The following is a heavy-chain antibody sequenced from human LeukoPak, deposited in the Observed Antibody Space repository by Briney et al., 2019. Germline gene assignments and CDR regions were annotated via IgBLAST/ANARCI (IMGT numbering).Heavy chain of an antibody. D-gene: IGHD5-24*01. CDR3: VRHISTNPGYFDS. Sequence: SETLSLTCTVSGDSINSHSYYWGWIRQPPGKGLEWIGSVYYDGTSYSNPSLKSRVSVFVYTSRDQFSLDLSFVTAADTALYYCVRHISTNPGYFDSCGQGTLVSVSS. CDR1: GDSINSHSYY. V-gene: IGHV4-39*01. J-gene: IGHJ4*02. CDR2: VYYDGTS.